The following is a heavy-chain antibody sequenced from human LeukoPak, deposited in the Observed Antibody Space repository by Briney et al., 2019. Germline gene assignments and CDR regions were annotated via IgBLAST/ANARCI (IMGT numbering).Heavy chain of an antibody. CDR3: ARDNSVEDTAWWFDP. D-gene: IGHD4-23*01. CDR1: GYTFTGYY. Sequence: GASVKVSCKASGYTFTGYYIHWVRQAPGQGLEWMGWINPNSGGTKYAQKFQGRVTMTRDMSTSTDYMELSSLRSEDTAVYYCARDNSVEDTAWWFDPWGQGTLVTVSS. V-gene: IGHV1-2*02. CDR2: INPNSGGT. J-gene: IGHJ5*02.